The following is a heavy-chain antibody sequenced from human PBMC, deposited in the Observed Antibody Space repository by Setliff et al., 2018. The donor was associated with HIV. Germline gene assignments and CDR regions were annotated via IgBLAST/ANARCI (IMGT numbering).Heavy chain of an antibody. CDR2: ISSSSSTI. Sequence: GGSLRLSCAASGFTFSDYYMSWIRQAPGKGLEWVSYISSSSSTIYYADSVKGRFTISRDNAKNTLYLQMNSLRAEDTAVYYCARGRRDCSSGSCYGPYYMDVWGKGTTVTVSS. V-gene: IGHV3-11*04. D-gene: IGHD2-15*01. J-gene: IGHJ6*03. CDR1: GFTFSDYY. CDR3: ARGRRDCSSGSCYGPYYMDV.